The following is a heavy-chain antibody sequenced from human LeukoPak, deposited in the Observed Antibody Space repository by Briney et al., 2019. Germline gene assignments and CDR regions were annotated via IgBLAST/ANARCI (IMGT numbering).Heavy chain of an antibody. V-gene: IGHV4-34*01. Sequence: SEILSLTCAVYGGSFSGYYWSWIRQPPGKGLEWIGEINHSGSTNYNPSLKSRVTISVDTSKNQFSLKLSSVTAADTAVYYCAPRYGVGYKIWGQGTMVTVSS. J-gene: IGHJ3*02. CDR3: APRYGVGYKI. CDR1: GGSFSGYY. D-gene: IGHD5-24*01. CDR2: INHSGST.